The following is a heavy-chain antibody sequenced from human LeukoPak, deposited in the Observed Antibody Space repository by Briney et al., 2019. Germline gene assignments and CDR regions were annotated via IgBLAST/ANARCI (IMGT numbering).Heavy chain of an antibody. CDR3: ARSYCSSTSCYTMDV. CDR2: IYTSGST. V-gene: IGHV4-4*07. D-gene: IGHD2-2*02. CDR1: GFTFSSYA. J-gene: IGHJ6*03. Sequence: GSLRLSCAASGFTFSSYAMSWIRQPAGKGLEWIGRIYTSGSTNYNPSLKSRVTISVDTSKNQFSLKLSSVTAADTAVYYCARSYCSSTSCYTMDVWGKGTTVTVSS.